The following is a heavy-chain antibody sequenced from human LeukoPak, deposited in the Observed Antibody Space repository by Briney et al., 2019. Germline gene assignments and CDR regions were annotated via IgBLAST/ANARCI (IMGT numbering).Heavy chain of an antibody. CDR3: ASPLITMIVVVNDY. CDR2: IKKDGSEK. CDR1: GFTFSSYW. J-gene: IGHJ4*02. V-gene: IGHV3-7*01. D-gene: IGHD3-22*01. Sequence: GGSLRLSCAASGFTFSSYWMGWVRQAPGKGLEWVANIKKDGSEKYYVDSVKGRFTISRDNSKNTLYLQMNSLRAEDTAVYYCASPLITMIVVVNDYWGQGTLVTVSS.